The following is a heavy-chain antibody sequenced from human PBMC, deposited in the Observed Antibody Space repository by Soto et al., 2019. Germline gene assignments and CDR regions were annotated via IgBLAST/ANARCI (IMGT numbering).Heavy chain of an antibody. V-gene: IGHV4-4*07. D-gene: IGHD6-19*01. Sequence: NPSETLSLTCNVSGADINTYSWTWIRQPAGKGLEWIGRIYTSASINYNPSLKGRVTLSVDTSTNQVSLRLASVTAADTAIYYCARDREAGYNFYYGMDVWGQGTTVTVSS. J-gene: IGHJ6*02. CDR2: IYTSASI. CDR3: ARDREAGYNFYYGMDV. CDR1: GADINTYS.